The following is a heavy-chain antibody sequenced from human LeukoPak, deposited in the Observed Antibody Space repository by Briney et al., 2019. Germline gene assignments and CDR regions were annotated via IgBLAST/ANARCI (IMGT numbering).Heavy chain of an antibody. D-gene: IGHD3-3*01. CDR2: ISSSSYK. CDR3: AREIFWSGYFSNLHFDY. CDR1: DFTFSSYN. V-gene: IGHV3-21*06. Sequence: GGSLRLSCVASDFTFSSYNMNWVRQAPGKGLEWVSSISSSSYKYYAGSVKGRFTISRDNAKNSLYLQMNNLRPEDTAVYYCAREIFWSGYFSNLHFDYWGQGTLVTVSS. J-gene: IGHJ4*02.